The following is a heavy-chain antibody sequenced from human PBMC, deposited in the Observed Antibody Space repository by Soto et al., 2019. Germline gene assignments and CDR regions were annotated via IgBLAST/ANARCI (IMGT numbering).Heavy chain of an antibody. CDR3: ARTYYYGSGSYYTQNWFDP. Sequence: PSETLSLTCTVSGGSISSYYWSWIRQPPGKGLEWIGYIYYSGSTNYNPSLKSRVTISVDTSKNQFSLKLSSVTAADTAVYYCARTYYYGSGSYYTQNWFDPWGQGTLVTVSS. CDR2: IYYSGST. J-gene: IGHJ5*02. CDR1: GGSISSYY. D-gene: IGHD3-10*01. V-gene: IGHV4-59*01.